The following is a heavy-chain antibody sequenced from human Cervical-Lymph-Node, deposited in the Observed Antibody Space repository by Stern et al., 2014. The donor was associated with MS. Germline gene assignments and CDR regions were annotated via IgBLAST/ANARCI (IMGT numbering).Heavy chain of an antibody. CDR1: GYTFTSYG. Sequence: QVQLVQSGPEVKKPGASVKVSCKALGYTFTSYGISWVRQAPGQGLEWMGWISGYNGDTKYAQKFQGRVTMTTDTATSTAYMELRSLRSDATAVYYCARHSVKSTSNFDYWGQGTQVTVSS. CDR3: ARHSVKSTSNFDY. J-gene: IGHJ4*02. V-gene: IGHV1-18*01. CDR2: ISGYNGDT. D-gene: IGHD2-21*01.